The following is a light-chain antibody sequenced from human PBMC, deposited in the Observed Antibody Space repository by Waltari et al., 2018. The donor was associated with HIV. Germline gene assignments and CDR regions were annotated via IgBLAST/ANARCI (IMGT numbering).Light chain of an antibody. CDR3: SAWDYSLSARV. V-gene: IGLV1-36*01. CDR2: GDS. J-gene: IGLJ3*02. Sequence: QSALTQEASVSGTVGQKVTLSCTGDSNNIGAYAVGWYQQISPGAPKTVMFGDSLPSGIPDRFSASKSGTTASLTISGLQPEDEADYYCSAWDYSLSARVFGGGTRLTVL. CDR1: SNNIGAYA.